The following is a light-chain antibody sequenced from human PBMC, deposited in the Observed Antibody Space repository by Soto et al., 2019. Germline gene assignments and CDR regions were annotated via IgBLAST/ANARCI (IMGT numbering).Light chain of an antibody. J-gene: IGKJ1*01. Sequence: DIVMTQSPDSLAVSLVERATINCKSSQSVLYSSNNKNYLAWYQHKVGQPLKLLIDWASTRESGVPDRFSGSGSGTDFTLTISSLQREDVAVYYCQQYYSTPPTFGQGTKVEIK. V-gene: IGKV4-1*01. CDR2: WAS. CDR1: QSVLYSSNNKNY. CDR3: QQYYSTPPT.